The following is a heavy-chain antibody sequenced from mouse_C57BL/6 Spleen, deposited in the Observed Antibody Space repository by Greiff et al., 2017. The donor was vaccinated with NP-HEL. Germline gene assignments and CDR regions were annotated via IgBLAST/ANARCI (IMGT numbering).Heavy chain of an antibody. CDR2: IYPRGGNT. D-gene: IGHD2-4*01. V-gene: IGHV1-81*01. CDR3: ASWNYDYDGDY. Sequence: QVQLQQSGAELARPGASVKLSCKASGYTFTSYGISWVKQRTGQGLEWIGEIYPRGGNTYYNEKFKGKATLTADKSSSTAYMELRSLTSEDSAVYFCASWNYDYDGDYWGQGTTLTVSS. J-gene: IGHJ2*01. CDR1: GYTFTSYG.